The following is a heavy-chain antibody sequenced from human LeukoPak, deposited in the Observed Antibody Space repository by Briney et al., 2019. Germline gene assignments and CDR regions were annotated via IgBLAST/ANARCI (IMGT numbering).Heavy chain of an antibody. CDR2: IIPILGIA. V-gene: IGHV1-69*04. Sequence: ASVKVSCKASGGTFSSYAISWVRQAPGQGLEWMGRIIPILGIANYAQKFQGRVTITADKSTSTAYMELSSLRSEDTAVYYCASSLYNWNYYYYYGMDVWGQGTTVTVPS. CDR1: GGTFSSYA. CDR3: ASSLYNWNYYYYYGMDV. J-gene: IGHJ6*02. D-gene: IGHD1-20*01.